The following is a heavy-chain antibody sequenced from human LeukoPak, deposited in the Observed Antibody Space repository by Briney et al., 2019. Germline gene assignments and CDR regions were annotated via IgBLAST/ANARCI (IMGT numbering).Heavy chain of an antibody. CDR2: INPNSGGT. V-gene: IGHV1-2*02. CDR1: GYTFTGYY. CDR3: ARDSEYCRSTSCYFTPFDP. J-gene: IGHJ5*02. D-gene: IGHD2-2*01. Sequence: GASVKVSCKASGYTFTGYYMHWVRQAPAQGLEWMGWINPNSGGTNYAQKFQGRVTMTRDTSISTAYMELSMLRSDDTAVYYCARDSEYCRSTSCYFTPFDPWGQGTLVTVSS.